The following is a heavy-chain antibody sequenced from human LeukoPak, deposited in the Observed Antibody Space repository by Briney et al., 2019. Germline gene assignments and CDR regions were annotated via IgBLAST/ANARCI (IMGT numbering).Heavy chain of an antibody. Sequence: SETLSLTSTVSGGSISSGSYDWYWIRQPAGKGLEWIGHLYTSGSMSYNPSLKSRVTISVDTSKNQSSLKLTSVTAADTAVYYCTKGRGIWGQGTLVTVSS. D-gene: IGHD3-10*01. V-gene: IGHV4-61*09. CDR3: TKGRGI. CDR2: LYTSGSM. J-gene: IGHJ4*02. CDR1: GGSISSGSYD.